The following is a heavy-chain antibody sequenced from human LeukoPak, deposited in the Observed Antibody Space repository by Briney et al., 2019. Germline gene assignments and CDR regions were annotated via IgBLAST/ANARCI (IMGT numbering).Heavy chain of an antibody. CDR2: VWYDGTSK. CDR1: GFTFSSYS. D-gene: IGHD1-7*01. J-gene: IGHJ4*02. CDR3: ARGANNWNYRSYFDY. V-gene: IGHV3-33*08. Sequence: GGSLRLSCAASGFTFSSYSMNWVRQAPGKGLEWVAVVWYDGTSKYYAGSVKGRFTISRDNSKNTLYLQMDSLRAEDTAVYYCARGANNWNYRSYFDYWGQGTLVTVSS.